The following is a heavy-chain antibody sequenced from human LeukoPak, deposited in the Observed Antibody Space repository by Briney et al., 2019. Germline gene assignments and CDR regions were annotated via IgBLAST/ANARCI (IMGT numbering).Heavy chain of an antibody. J-gene: IGHJ4*02. D-gene: IGHD2-2*02. CDR2: INYSGTT. Sequence: PSETLSLTCTVSGGSLSSSSYYWTWTRHPPGKGLEWIASINYSGTTYYNPSLKSRSIISADTSKNQFSLKLSSVTAADTAMYYCARDIPTGYFDYWGQGTLVTVSS. CDR3: ARDIPTGYFDY. CDR1: GGSLSSSSYY. V-gene: IGHV4-39*07.